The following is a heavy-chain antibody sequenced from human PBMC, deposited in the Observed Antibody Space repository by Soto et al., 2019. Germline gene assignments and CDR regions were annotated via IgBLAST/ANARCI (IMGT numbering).Heavy chain of an antibody. CDR1: GFSLSTSGMC. V-gene: IGHV2-70*11. CDR2: IDWDDDK. D-gene: IGHD2-21*01. Sequence: SGPTLVNPTQTLTMTCTFSGFSLSTSGMCVSWIRQPPGKALEWLARIDWDDDKYYSTSLKTRLTISKDTSKNQVVLTMTNMDPVDTATYYCARDSVALYYYYYGMDVWGQGTTVTVSS. CDR3: ARDSVALYYYYYGMDV. J-gene: IGHJ6*02.